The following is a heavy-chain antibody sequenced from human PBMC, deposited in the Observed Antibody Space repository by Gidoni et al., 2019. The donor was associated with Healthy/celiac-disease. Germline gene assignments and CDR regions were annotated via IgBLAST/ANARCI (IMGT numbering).Heavy chain of an antibody. CDR1: GGSISSSNW. Sequence: QVQLQESGPGLVKPSGTLSLTCAVSGGSISSSNWWSWVRQPPGKGLEWIGEIYHSGSTNYNPSLKSRVTISVDKSKNQFSLKLSSVTAADTVVYYCARDLGAVAGRGARESDYWGQGTLVTVSS. CDR2: IYHSGST. D-gene: IGHD6-19*01. J-gene: IGHJ4*02. CDR3: ARDLGAVAGRGARESDY. V-gene: IGHV4-4*02.